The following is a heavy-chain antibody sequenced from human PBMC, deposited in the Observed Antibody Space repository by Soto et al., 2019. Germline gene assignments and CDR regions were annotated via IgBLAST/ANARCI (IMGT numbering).Heavy chain of an antibody. J-gene: IGHJ5*02. D-gene: IGHD6-13*01. CDR1: GGSISSYY. V-gene: IGHV4-59*01. CDR2: IYYSGST. CDR3: ARELGSSSYEYWFDP. Sequence: SSETLSLTCTVSGGSISSYYWSWIRQPPGKGLEWIGYIYYSGSTNYNPSLKSRVTISVDTSKNQFSLKLSSVTAADTAVYYCARELGSSSYEYWFDPWGQGTLVTVS.